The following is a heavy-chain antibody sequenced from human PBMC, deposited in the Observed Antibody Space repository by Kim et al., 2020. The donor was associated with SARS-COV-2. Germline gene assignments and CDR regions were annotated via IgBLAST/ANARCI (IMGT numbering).Heavy chain of an antibody. J-gene: IGHJ4*02. V-gene: IGHV1-3*01. CDR1: GYTFTSYA. CDR3: ARAAVPRVIAAAGRWSAGFDY. D-gene: IGHD6-13*01. Sequence: ASVKVSCKASGYTFTSYAMHWVRQAPGQRLEWMGWINAGNGNTKYSQKFQGRVTITRDTSASTAYMELSSLRSEDTAVYYCARAAVPRVIAAAGRWSAGFDYWGQGTLVTVSS. CDR2: INAGNGNT.